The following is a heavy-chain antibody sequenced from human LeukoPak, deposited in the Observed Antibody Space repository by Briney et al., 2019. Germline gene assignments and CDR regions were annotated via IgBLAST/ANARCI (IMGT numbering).Heavy chain of an antibody. CDR3: ATVGGSGWTEAFDI. J-gene: IGHJ3*02. CDR2: FDPEDGET. D-gene: IGHD6-19*01. CDR1: GYTLTELS. V-gene: IGHV1-24*01. Sequence: ASVKVSCKVSGYTLTELSMHWVRRAPGKGLEWVGGFDPEDGETIYAQKFQGRVTMTEDTSTDTAYMELSSLRSEDTAVYYCATVGGSGWTEAFDIWGQGTMVTVSS.